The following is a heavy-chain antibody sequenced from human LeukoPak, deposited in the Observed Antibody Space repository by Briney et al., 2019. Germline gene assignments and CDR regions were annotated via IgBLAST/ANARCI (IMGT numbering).Heavy chain of an antibody. CDR1: GFTIISNY. J-gene: IGHJ4*02. D-gene: IGHD3-3*01. Sequence: GGSLRLSCAASGFTIISNYMSRVRQAPGRGLEWVSVIYSGGSTYYADSVKGRFTISRDNAKNSLYLQMNSLRAEGTAVYYCARDQGDFWSGYSYFDYWGQGTLVTVSS. CDR3: ARDQGDFWSGYSYFDY. CDR2: IYSGGST. V-gene: IGHV3-53*01.